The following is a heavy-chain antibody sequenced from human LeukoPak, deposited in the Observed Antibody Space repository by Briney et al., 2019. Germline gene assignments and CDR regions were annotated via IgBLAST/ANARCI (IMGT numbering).Heavy chain of an antibody. V-gene: IGHV1-2*02. J-gene: IGHJ5*02. D-gene: IGHD6-19*01. CDR1: GYTFTGYY. CDR3: ARDQEQWLPPDLSYNWFDP. Sequence: ASVKVSCKASGYTFTGYYMHWVRQAPGQGLEWVGWINPNSGGTNYAQKFQGRVTMTRDTSISTAYMELSRLRSDDTAVYYCARDQEQWLPPDLSYNWFDPWGQGTLVTVSS. CDR2: INPNSGGT.